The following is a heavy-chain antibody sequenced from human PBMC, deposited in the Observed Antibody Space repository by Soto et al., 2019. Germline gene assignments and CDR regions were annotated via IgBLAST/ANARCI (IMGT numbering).Heavy chain of an antibody. J-gene: IGHJ4*02. V-gene: IGHV3-30*18. CDR2: ISYDGSNK. D-gene: IGHD5-12*01. CDR1: GFTFSSYG. Sequence: GGSLRLSCAASGFTFSSYGMHWVRQVPGKGLEWVAVISYDGSNKYYADSVKGRFTISRDNSKNTLYLQMNSLRAEDTAVYYCAKDALHHIKYSGSDFDYWGQGTLVTV. CDR3: AKDALHHIKYSGSDFDY.